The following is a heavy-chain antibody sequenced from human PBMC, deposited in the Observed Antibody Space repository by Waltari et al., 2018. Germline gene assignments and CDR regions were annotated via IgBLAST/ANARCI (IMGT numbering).Heavy chain of an antibody. V-gene: IGHV3-23*01. CDR1: GFSFYKNA. D-gene: IGHD3-10*01. J-gene: IGHJ6*02. Sequence: EVQLLESGGGLVQPGGSLRLHCAASGFSFYKNAMAWVRQAPGKGLEWVSAVTGSGATTHYADSVKGRFTISRHNFENTIFLQMDSLRGEDTAIYYCARDRFLLWFGLLDVWGQGTTVTVSS. CDR3: ARDRFLLWFGLLDV. CDR2: VTGSGATT.